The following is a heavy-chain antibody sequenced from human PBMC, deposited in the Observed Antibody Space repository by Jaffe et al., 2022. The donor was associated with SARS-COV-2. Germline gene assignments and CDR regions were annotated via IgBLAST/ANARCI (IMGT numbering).Heavy chain of an antibody. CDR1: GGSVSSDSYY. V-gene: IGHV4-61*01. Sequence: QVQLQESGPGLVKPSETLSLTCTVSGGSVSSDSYYWSWIRQPPGKGLEWIGYIYYSGNTKYNPSLKSRVTISVDTSKNQFSLNLTSVTAADTAVFYCARGPLGTYYYHMDVWGKGTTVTVSS. J-gene: IGHJ6*03. CDR3: ARGPLGTYYYHMDV. CDR2: IYYSGNT.